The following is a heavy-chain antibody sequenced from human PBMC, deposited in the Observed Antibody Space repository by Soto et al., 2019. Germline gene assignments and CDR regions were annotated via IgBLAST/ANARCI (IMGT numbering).Heavy chain of an antibody. Sequence: SSVNVSCKPSGLTSTSSAVQWVRQARGHRLAWKGWIVVGSGNTNYAQKFQERVTITRDMSTSTAYMELSSLRSEDTAVYYCARDRPRENYGGNYYYEMDVWG. CDR3: ARDRPRENYGGNYYYEMDV. V-gene: IGHV1-58*01. CDR2: IVVGSGNT. D-gene: IGHD4-17*01. J-gene: IGHJ6*02. CDR1: GLTSTSSA.